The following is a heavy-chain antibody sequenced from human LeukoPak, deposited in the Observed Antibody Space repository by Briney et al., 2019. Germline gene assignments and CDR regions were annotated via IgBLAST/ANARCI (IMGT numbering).Heavy chain of an antibody. CDR1: GDSVSRNSAA. CDR3: ARGSAAWLDFDY. J-gene: IGHJ4*02. Sequence: QTLSLTCAISGDSVSRNSAAWNWIRQSPSRGLEWLGRTYYRSNWHNDYAVSVRSRITIDADTSKNHFSLELKSVTPEDTAVYYCARGSAAWLDFDYWGQGTLVTVSS. D-gene: IGHD3-10*01. CDR2: TYYRSNWHN. V-gene: IGHV6-1*01.